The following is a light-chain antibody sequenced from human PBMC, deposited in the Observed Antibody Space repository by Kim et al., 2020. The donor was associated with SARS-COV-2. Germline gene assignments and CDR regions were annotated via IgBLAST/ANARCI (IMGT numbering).Light chain of an antibody. CDR1: SGQSSYA. CDR3: QTWGTGIRV. Sequence: ASVKLTCTLSSGQSSYAIAWHQQQPEKGPRYLMKLNSDGSHSKGDGIPDRVSGSSSGAERYLTISSLQSEDEADYYCQTWGTGIRVFGGGTQLTVL. CDR2: LNSDGSH. V-gene: IGLV4-69*01. J-gene: IGLJ3*02.